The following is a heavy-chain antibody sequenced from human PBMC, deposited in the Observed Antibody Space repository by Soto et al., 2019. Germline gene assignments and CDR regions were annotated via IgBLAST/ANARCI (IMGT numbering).Heavy chain of an antibody. D-gene: IGHD3-3*01. Sequence: PSETLSLTCTVSGGSISSYYWSWIRQPPGKGLEWIGYIYYSGSTNYNPSLKSRVTISVDTSKNQFSLKLSSVTAADTAVYYCAAGGPYDFWNKYGMDVWGQGTTVTVSS. CDR1: GGSISSYY. V-gene: IGHV4-59*01. J-gene: IGHJ6*02. CDR3: AAGGPYDFWNKYGMDV. CDR2: IYYSGST.